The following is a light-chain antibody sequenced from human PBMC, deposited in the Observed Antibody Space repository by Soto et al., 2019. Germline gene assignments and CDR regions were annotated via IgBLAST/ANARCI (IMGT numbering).Light chain of an antibody. CDR2: GNS. Sequence: QPVLTQPPSVSGAPGQRVTISCTGSSSNIGAGYDVHWYQQLPGTAPKLLIYGNSNRPSGVPDRFSGSKSGTSASLVITGLQAEDEADYYCQSYDSSLSGSGVFGTGTKLTVL. J-gene: IGLJ1*01. CDR1: SSNIGAGYD. CDR3: QSYDSSLSGSGV. V-gene: IGLV1-40*01.